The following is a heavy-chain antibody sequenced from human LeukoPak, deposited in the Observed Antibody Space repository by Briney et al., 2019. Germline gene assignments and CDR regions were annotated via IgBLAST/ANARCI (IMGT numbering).Heavy chain of an antibody. Sequence: GGSLRLSCAASGFTLSNAWMSWVRQAPGKWLDWVGRIKSKTDGGTTDYAAPVKGRFTISRDGSKNTLYLQMNSLKTEDTAVYYCTRSYKAYYFDYWGQGTLVTVSS. J-gene: IGHJ4*02. CDR2: IKSKTDGGTT. V-gene: IGHV3-15*01. CDR1: GFTLSNAW. D-gene: IGHD1-26*01. CDR3: TRSYKAYYFDY.